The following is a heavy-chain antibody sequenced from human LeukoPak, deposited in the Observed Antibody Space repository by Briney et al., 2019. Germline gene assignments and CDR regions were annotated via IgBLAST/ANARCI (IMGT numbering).Heavy chain of an antibody. Sequence: ASVKVSCKASGYTFTSYYMHWVRQALGQGLEWMGIINPSGGSTSYAQKFQGRVTMTRDMSTSTVYMELSSLRSEDTAVYYCARADYYDSSGGSMAFDIWGQGTMVTVSS. CDR3: ARADYYDSSGGSMAFDI. CDR2: INPSGGST. D-gene: IGHD3-22*01. CDR1: GYTFTSYY. V-gene: IGHV1-46*01. J-gene: IGHJ3*02.